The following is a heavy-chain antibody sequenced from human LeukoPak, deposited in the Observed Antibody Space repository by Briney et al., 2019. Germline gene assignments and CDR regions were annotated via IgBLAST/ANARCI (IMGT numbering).Heavy chain of an antibody. D-gene: IGHD2-2*01. CDR1: GFTVSTNY. CDR3: ANHLACGSTSCPPFDY. CDR2: IYSGGYT. V-gene: IGHV3-66*01. J-gene: IGHJ4*02. Sequence: GGSLRLSCAASGFTVSTNYMSWVRQAPGKGLEWVSVIYSGGYTNYADSVRGRFAISRDNSKNTLYLQMNSLRAEDTAVYYCANHLACGSTSCPPFDYWGQGTLVTVSS.